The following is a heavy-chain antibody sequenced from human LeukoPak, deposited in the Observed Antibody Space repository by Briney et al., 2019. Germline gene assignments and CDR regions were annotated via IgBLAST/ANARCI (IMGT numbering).Heavy chain of an antibody. D-gene: IGHD2-2*01. J-gene: IGHJ5*02. V-gene: IGHV1-18*01. CDR1: GYTFTSYG. Sequence: ASVKVSCKASGYTFTSYGISWVRQAPGQGLERMGWISAYNGNTNYAQKLQGRVTMTTDTSTSTAYMELRSLRSDDTAVYYCARTGIVVVPAAKNWFDPWGQGTLVTVSS. CDR2: ISAYNGNT. CDR3: ARTGIVVVPAAKNWFDP.